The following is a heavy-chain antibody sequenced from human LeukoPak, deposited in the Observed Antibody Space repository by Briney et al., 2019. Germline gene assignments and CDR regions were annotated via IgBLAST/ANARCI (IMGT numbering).Heavy chain of an antibody. J-gene: IGHJ3*02. CDR2: ISSSTSYM. D-gene: IGHD5-18*01. CDR3: ARNRSPGGGYSYGYDAFDI. V-gene: IGHV3-21*01. Sequence: GGSLRLSCAASGFTFSSYSMNWVRQAPGKGLEWVSSISSSTSYMYYADSVKGRFTISKDNAKNSLYLQMNSLRAEDTAVYYCARNRSPGGGYSYGYDAFDIWGQGTMVTVSS. CDR1: GFTFSSYS.